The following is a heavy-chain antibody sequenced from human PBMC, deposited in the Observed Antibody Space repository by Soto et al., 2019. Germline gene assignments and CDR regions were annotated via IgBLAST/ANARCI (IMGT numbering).Heavy chain of an antibody. CDR2: IYWDDDK. D-gene: IGHD4-17*01. Sequence: QITLKESGPTLVKPTQTLTLTCTFSGFSLSTTGVGVGWIRQPPGKALDWLALIYWDDDKRYSPSLKSRLTITKDTSKNQVVLTMTNIDPIDTATYYCVHATTVTTGGDYWGQGTLVTVSS. CDR3: VHATTVTTGGDY. CDR1: GFSLSTTGVG. J-gene: IGHJ4*02. V-gene: IGHV2-5*02.